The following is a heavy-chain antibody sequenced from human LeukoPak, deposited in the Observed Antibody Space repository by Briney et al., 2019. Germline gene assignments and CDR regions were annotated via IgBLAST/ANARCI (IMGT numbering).Heavy chain of an antibody. D-gene: IGHD4-23*01. Sequence: SQTLSLTCTVSGGSISGGGYYWSWIRQHPGKGLECTGYIYYSGSTYYNPSLKSRVTISVDTSKNQFSLKLSSVTAADTAVYYCARVDYGGNSDYFDYWGQGTLVTVSS. CDR3: ARVDYGGNSDYFDY. J-gene: IGHJ4*02. V-gene: IGHV4-31*03. CDR2: IYYSGST. CDR1: GGSISGGGYY.